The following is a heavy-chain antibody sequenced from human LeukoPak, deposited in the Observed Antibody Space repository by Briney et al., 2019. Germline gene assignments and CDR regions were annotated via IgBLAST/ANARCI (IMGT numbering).Heavy chain of an antibody. CDR3: ARDYLPTAMVYRILGWFDP. J-gene: IGHJ5*02. D-gene: IGHD5-18*01. CDR1: GFTFSSYA. Sequence: GRSLRLSCAASGFTFSSYATHWVRQAPRKGRGWVAVISYDGSNKYYAGSVKGRFTISRDNSKNTLYLQMNSLRAEDTAVYYCARDYLPTAMVYRILGWFDPWGQGTLVTVSS. V-gene: IGHV3-30-3*01. CDR2: ISYDGSNK.